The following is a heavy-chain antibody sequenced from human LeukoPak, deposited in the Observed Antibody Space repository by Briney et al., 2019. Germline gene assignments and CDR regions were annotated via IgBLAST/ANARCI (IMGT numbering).Heavy chain of an antibody. V-gene: IGHV5-51*01. CDR1: GYSFTSYW. CDR3: ARRRRTGVVAAAGQIEWFDP. CDR2: IYPGDSDT. J-gene: IGHJ5*02. D-gene: IGHD6-13*01. Sequence: GESLKISCKGSGYSFTSYWIGWVRQMPGKGLEWMGIIYPGDSDTRYSPSFQGQVTISADKSISTAYLQWSSLKASDTAMYYCARRRRTGVVAAAGQIEWFDPWGQGTLVTVSS.